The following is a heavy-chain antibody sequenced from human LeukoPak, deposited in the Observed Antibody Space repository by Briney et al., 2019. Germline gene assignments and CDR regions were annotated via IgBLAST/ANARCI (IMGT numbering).Heavy chain of an antibody. V-gene: IGHV4-59*01. Sequence: PSETLSLTCTVSGGSISSYYWSWIRQPPGKGLEWIGYIYYSGSTNYNPSLKSRVTISVDTSKNQFSLKLSSVTAADTAVYYCASSRGGSGYSGNDYWGQGTLVTVSS. CDR2: IYYSGST. D-gene: IGHD3-3*01. CDR3: ASSRGGSGYSGNDY. J-gene: IGHJ4*02. CDR1: GGSISSYY.